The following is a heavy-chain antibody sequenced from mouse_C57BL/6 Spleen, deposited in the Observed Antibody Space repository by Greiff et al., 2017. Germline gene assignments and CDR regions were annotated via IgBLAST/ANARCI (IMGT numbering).Heavy chain of an antibody. CDR1: GYTFTSYT. D-gene: IGHD2-1*01. J-gene: IGHJ2*01. V-gene: IGHV1-4*01. CDR2: INPSSGYT. Sequence: VQLQQSGAELARPGASVKMSCKASGYTFTSYTMHWVKQRPGQGLEWIGYINPSSGYTKYNQKFKDKATLTADKSSSTAYMQLSSLTSEDSAVYYCAGGNSGYFDYWGQGTTLTVSS. CDR3: AGGNSGYFDY.